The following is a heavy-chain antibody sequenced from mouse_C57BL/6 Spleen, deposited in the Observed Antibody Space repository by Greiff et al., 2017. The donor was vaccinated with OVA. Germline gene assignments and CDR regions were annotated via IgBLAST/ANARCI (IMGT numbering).Heavy chain of an antibody. CDR3: ARSYDGYDVDWHFDV. J-gene: IGHJ1*03. Sequence: EVQGVESGGGLVKPGGSLKLSCAASGFTFSSYAMSWVRQTPEKRLEWVATISDGGSYTYSPDNVKGRFTISRDNAKNNLYLQMSNLKSEDTSMYYCARSYDGYDVDWHFDVWGTGTTVTVSS. D-gene: IGHD2-3*01. CDR1: GFTFSSYA. V-gene: IGHV5-4*01. CDR2: ISDGGSYT.